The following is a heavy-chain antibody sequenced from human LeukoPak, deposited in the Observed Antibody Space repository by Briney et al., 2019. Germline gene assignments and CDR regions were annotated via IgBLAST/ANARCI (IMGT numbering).Heavy chain of an antibody. D-gene: IGHD2-15*01. CDR3: ARESGQYCSGGSCYSRGYYFDY. CDR1: GFTVSSNY. J-gene: IGHJ4*02. Sequence: PGGSLRLSCAASGFTVSSNYMSWVRQAPGKGLEWVSVIYSGGSTYYADSVKGRFTISRDNSKNTLYLQMNSLRAEDTAVYYCARESGQYCSGGSCYSRGYYFDYWGQGTLVTVSS. V-gene: IGHV3-53*01. CDR2: IYSGGST.